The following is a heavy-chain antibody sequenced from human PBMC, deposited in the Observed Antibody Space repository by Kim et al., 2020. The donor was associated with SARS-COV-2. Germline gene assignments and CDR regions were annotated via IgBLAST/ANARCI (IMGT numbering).Heavy chain of an antibody. J-gene: IGHJ4*02. Sequence: GGSLRLSCAASGFTFSGYAMSWVRQAPGKGLEWVSSISGRGGRTSYADSVKGRFNISRDNSKNSLYLQTSSLRAEDTAVYYCAKELFIAAACDNWGQGTL. V-gene: IGHV3-23*01. D-gene: IGHD6-13*01. CDR3: AKELFIAAACDN. CDR1: GFTFSGYA. CDR2: ISGRGGRT.